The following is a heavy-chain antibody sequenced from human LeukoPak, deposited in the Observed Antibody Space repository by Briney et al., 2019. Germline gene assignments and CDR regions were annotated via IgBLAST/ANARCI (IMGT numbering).Heavy chain of an antibody. V-gene: IGHV1-24*01. J-gene: IGHJ4*02. D-gene: IGHD6-19*01. CDR1: GYTLTELS. CDR3: ATDFGRGWSDFDY. CDR2: FDPEDGET. Sequence: ASVKVSCKVSGYTLTELSMHWVRQAPGKGLEWMGSFDPEDGETIYAQKFQGRVTMTEDTSTDTAYMELSSLRSEDTAVYYCATDFGRGWSDFDYWGQGTLVTVSS.